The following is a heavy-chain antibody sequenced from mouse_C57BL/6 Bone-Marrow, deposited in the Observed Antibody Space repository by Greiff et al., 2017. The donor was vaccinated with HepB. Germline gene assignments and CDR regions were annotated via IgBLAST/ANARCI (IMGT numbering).Heavy chain of an antibody. CDR3: ARSGDGSTD. J-gene: IGHJ2*01. V-gene: IGHV1-19*01. D-gene: IGHD1-1*01. CDR1: GYTFTDYY. Sequence: EVQLVESGPVLVKPGASVKMSCKASGYTFTDYYMNWVKQSHGKSLEWIGVINPYNGGTSYNQKFKGKATLTVDKSSSTAYMELNSLTSEDSAVYYCARSGDGSTDWGQGTTLTVSS. CDR2: INPYNGGT.